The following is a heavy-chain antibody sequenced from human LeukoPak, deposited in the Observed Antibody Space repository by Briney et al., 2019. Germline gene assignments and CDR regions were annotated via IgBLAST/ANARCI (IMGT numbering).Heavy chain of an antibody. CDR1: GGSISSYY. V-gene: IGHV4-59*01. CDR3: ARVGAAALFDY. CDR2: IYYSGST. Sequence: SETLSLTRTVSGGSISSYYWSWIRQPPGKGLEWIGYIYYSGSTNYNPSLKSRVTISVDTSKNQFSLKLSSVTAADTAVYYCARVGAAALFDYWGQGTLVTVSS. J-gene: IGHJ4*02. D-gene: IGHD6-13*01.